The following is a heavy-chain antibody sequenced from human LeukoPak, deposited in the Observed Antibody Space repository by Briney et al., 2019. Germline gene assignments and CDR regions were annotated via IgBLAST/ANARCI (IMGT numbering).Heavy chain of an antibody. CDR1: GFSVSDYA. J-gene: IGHJ6*02. V-gene: IGHV3-23*01. CDR3: VKGYGMDV. CDR2: INKYGSI. Sequence: GGSLRLSCAASGFSVSDYAVGWVRQAPGKGLEWVSAINKYGSILYADSVRGRFTISRDTSKNMQYLQMNGLRAEDTAVYHCVKGYGMDVWGQGTTVTVSS.